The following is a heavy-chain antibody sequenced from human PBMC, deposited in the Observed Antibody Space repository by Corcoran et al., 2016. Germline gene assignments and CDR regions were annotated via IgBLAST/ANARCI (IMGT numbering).Heavy chain of an antibody. D-gene: IGHD2-15*01. V-gene: IGHV3-30*18. J-gene: IGHJ4*02. CDR3: AKDSGSQSIDY. Sequence: QVQLVESGGGVVQPGRSLRLSCAASGFTFSSYGMHWVRQAPGKGLEWVSVISYDGSNKYYADSVKGSFTISKDNSKNTLYLQMNRLRAEDTAVYYCAKDSGSQSIDYWGQGTLVTVSS. CDR1: GFTFSSYG. CDR2: ISYDGSNK.